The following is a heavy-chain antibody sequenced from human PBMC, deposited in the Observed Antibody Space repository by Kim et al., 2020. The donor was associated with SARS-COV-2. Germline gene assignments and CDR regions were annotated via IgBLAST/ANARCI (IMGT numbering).Heavy chain of an antibody. V-gene: IGHV3-30*18. CDR3: VKTVYYDISGYLFDV. J-gene: IGHJ4*02. D-gene: IGHD3-22*01. Sequence: GGSLRLSCAASGFDFSAYGIHWVRQAPGKGLEWVAVISYDGNDRYYADSVKGRFTISGHNSKNTAYLQMDSLRTEDTAVYYCVKTVYYDISGYLFDVWGQGTLVTVSS. CDR1: GFDFSAYG. CDR2: ISYDGNDR.